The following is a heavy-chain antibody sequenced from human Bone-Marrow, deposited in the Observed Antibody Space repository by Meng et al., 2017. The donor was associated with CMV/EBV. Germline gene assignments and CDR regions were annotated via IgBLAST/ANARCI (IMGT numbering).Heavy chain of an antibody. CDR2: IKPDSGAT. CDR3: ARVARARDWRNWFDP. Sequence: ASVKVSCKTSGFYFSDHFMHWVRQAPGQGLEWMGWIKPDSGATNYAQTFRGRVTLTTDSSISTAYMDLIRLTSDDTAVYYCARVARARDWRNWFDPWGQGTLVTVSS. D-gene: IGHD1-1*01. V-gene: IGHV1-2*02. CDR1: GFYFSDHF. J-gene: IGHJ5*02.